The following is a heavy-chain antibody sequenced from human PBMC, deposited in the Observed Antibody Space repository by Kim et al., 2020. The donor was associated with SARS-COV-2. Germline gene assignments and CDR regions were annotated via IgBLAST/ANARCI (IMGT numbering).Heavy chain of an antibody. Sequence: AQKFQGRVTITADESTSTAYMELSSLRSEDTAVYYCAKRWVTGTSSQFDYWGQGTLVTVSS. D-gene: IGHD1-7*01. V-gene: IGHV1-69*01. CDR3: AKRWVTGTSSQFDY. J-gene: IGHJ4*02.